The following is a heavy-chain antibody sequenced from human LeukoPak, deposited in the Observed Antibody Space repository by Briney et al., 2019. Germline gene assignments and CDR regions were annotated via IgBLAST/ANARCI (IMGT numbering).Heavy chain of an antibody. D-gene: IGHD5-18*01. CDR1: GDSLGTYY. CDR3: ARVSGSSGFYYFDY. Sequence: SETLSLTCTVSGDSLGTYYWSWIRQSPGKGLEWIGYIYYSGSTNYNPSLKSRVTISVDTSKNQFSLRLSSVTAADTAEYYCARVSGSSGFYYFDYWGQGSLVTVSS. V-gene: IGHV4-59*01. CDR2: IYYSGST. J-gene: IGHJ4*02.